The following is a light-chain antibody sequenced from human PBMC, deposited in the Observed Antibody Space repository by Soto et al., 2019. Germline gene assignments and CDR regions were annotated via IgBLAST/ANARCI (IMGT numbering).Light chain of an antibody. CDR3: AVWDDSLSGWV. Sequence: QPVLTQPPSASGTPGQRVTISCSGGSSNIGRNYVYWYQQLPGMAPKLLIYRNNQRPSGVPDRFSGSKSVSSASLAISGLRSEDEADYYCAVWDDSLSGWVFGGGTKLTVL. CDR1: SSNIGRNY. J-gene: IGLJ3*02. CDR2: RNN. V-gene: IGLV1-47*01.